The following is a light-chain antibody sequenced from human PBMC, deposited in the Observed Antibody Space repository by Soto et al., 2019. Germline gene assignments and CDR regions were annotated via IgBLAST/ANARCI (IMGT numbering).Light chain of an antibody. CDR3: QQYQTYSQ. J-gene: IGKJ1*01. V-gene: IGKV1-5*03. Sequence: DIQMTQSLSTQSASVGDTVTITCRASQSINTWLAWYQLKPGRAPKHLIYKASTLESGVSSRLSGSGSGTEFTLTISSLQPDDFATYYCQQYQTYSQFGQGTKVDIK. CDR1: QSINTW. CDR2: KAS.